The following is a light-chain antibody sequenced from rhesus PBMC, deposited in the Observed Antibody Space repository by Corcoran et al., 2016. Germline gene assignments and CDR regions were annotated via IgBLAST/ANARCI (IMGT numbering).Light chain of an antibody. CDR1: QNIYSN. Sequence: DIQMTQSPSALSASVGDRVTISCRASQNIYSNLAWYQQKPGKAPKLLIYAASSLQTGIPSRFSGSGSGTAFTLTIRSLQPEDSAAYYCQHFYDNPLTFGGGTKVELK. CDR2: AAS. J-gene: IGKJ4*01. V-gene: IGKV1S12*01. CDR3: QHFYDNPLT.